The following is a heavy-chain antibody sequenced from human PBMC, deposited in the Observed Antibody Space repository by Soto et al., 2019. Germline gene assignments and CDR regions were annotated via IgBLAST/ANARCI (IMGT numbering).Heavy chain of an antibody. V-gene: IGHV5-51*01. CDR1: GYSFTSYW. CDR3: ARHARDCSSTSCYYNWFDP. Sequence: GESLKISCKGSGYSFTSYWIGWVRQMPGKGLEWMGIIYPGDSDTRYSPSFQGQVTISADKSISTAYLQWSSLKASDTAMYYCARHARDCSSTSCYYNWFDPWGQGTLVTVSS. CDR2: IYPGDSDT. J-gene: IGHJ5*02. D-gene: IGHD2-2*01.